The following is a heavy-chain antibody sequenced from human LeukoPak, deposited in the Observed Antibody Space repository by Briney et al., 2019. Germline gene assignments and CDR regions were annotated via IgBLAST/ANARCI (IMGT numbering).Heavy chain of an antibody. CDR1: GGTFSSYA. D-gene: IGHD2-15*01. V-gene: IGHV1-69*13. CDR2: IIPIFGTA. J-gene: IGHJ5*02. CDR3: ARDYCSGGSCYSWFDP. Sequence: SVKVSCKASGGTFSSYAISWVRQAPGQGLEWMGGIIPIFGTANYAQKFQGRVTITADESTSTAYMELSSLRSEGTAVYYCARDYCSGGSCYSWFDPWGQGTLVTVSS.